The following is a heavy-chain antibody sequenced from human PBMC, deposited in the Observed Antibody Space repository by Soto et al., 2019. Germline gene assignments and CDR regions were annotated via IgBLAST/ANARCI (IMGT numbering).Heavy chain of an antibody. CDR1: GYTFTSYD. CDR3: ATQPFRHYDFWSGYYSPYYHMDV. CDR2: MNPNSGNT. D-gene: IGHD3-3*01. V-gene: IGHV1-8*01. J-gene: IGHJ6*03. Sequence: ASVKVSCKASGYTFTSYDINWVRQATGQGLEWMGWMNPNSGNTGYAQKFQGRVTMTRNTSISTAYMELSSLRSEDTAVYYCATQPFRHYDFWSGYYSPYYHMDVWDKGTTVTVSS.